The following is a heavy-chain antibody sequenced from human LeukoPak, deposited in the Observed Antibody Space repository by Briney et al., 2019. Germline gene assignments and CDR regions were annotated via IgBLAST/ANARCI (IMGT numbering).Heavy chain of an antibody. V-gene: IGHV3-9*01. CDR2: ISWNSGSI. CDR3: AKGGYYDSSGYYPPLPSWFDY. Sequence: PGRSLRLSCAASGFTFDDYAMYWVRQAPGKGLEWVSGISWNSGSIGYADSVKGRFTISRDNAKNSLYLQMNSLRAEDTALYYCAKGGYYDSSGYYPPLPSWFDYWGQGTLVTVSS. D-gene: IGHD3-22*01. J-gene: IGHJ4*02. CDR1: GFTFDDYA.